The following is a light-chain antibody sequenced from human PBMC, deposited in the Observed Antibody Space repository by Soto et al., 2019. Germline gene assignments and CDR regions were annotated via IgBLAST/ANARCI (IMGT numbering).Light chain of an antibody. CDR3: YSYAGINNCN. J-gene: IGLJ1*01. CDR1: SSDVGGYNY. Sequence: QSALTQPPSASGSPGQSVTISCTGTSSDVGGYNYVSWYQQHPGKAPKLMIYEVSKRPSGVPDRFSGSKTANTASLTVSDGEAEDDYDYCCYSYAGINNCNFGTGTKLTVL. CDR2: EVS. V-gene: IGLV2-8*01.